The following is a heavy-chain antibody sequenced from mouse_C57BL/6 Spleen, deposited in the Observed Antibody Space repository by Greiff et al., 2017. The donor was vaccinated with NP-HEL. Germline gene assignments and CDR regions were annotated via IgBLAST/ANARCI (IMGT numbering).Heavy chain of an antibody. CDR2: IWSGGST. Sequence: VKLQQSGPGLVQPSQSLSITCTVSGFSLTSYGVHWVRQSPGKGLEWLGVIWSGGSTDYNAAFISRLSISKDNSKSQVFFKMNSLQADDTAIYYCARKEDYAYDGGFAYWGQGTLVTVSA. J-gene: IGHJ3*01. CDR1: GFSLTSYG. D-gene: IGHD1-2*01. V-gene: IGHV2-2*01. CDR3: ARKEDYAYDGGFAY.